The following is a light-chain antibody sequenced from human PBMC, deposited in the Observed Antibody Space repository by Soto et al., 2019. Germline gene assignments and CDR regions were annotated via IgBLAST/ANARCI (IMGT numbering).Light chain of an antibody. J-gene: IGKJ3*01. CDR1: QSVSSSY. Sequence: EIVLTQSPGTLSLSPGERATLSCRASQSVSSSYLAWYQQKPGQAPRLLIYGASSRATGIPDRFSGSGSGTNFTLTISRQEPEDFAVYYCQQYGSSLLTFGPGTKVDI. CDR3: QQYGSSLLT. V-gene: IGKV3-20*01. CDR2: GAS.